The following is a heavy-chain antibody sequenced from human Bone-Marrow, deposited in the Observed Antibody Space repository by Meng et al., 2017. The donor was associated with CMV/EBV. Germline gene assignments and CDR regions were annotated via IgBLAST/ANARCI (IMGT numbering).Heavy chain of an antibody. Sequence: GGSLRLSCAASGFTFSSYAMHWVRQAPGKGLEWVAVISYDGSNKYYADSVKGRFTISRDNSKNTLYLQMNSLRAEDTAVYYCARDYGSGSYGYYYGVDVWGQGTTVTVSS. CDR3: ARDYGSGSYGYYYGVDV. J-gene: IGHJ6*02. CDR2: ISYDGSNK. CDR1: GFTFSSYA. V-gene: IGHV3-30-3*01. D-gene: IGHD3-10*01.